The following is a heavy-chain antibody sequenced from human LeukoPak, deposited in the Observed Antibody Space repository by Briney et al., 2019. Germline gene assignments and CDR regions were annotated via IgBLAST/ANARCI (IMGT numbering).Heavy chain of an antibody. D-gene: IGHD4-17*01. V-gene: IGHV3-21*01. CDR2: ISSSSSYI. J-gene: IGHJ5*02. Sequence: GGSLRLSCAASGFTFSSYSMNWVRQAPGKGLEWVSSISSSSSYIYYADSVKGRFTISRDNAKNSLYLQMNSLRAEDTAVYYCARDRATVTYNYFDPWGQGTLVTVSS. CDR1: GFTFSSYS. CDR3: ARDRATVTYNYFDP.